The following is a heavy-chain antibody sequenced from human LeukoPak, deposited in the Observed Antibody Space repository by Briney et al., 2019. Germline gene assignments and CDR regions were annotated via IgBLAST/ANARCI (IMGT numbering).Heavy chain of an antibody. CDR1: GGSISSGGYY. Sequence: SETLSLTCTVSGGSISSGGYYWSWIRQHPGKGLEWIGEINHSGSTNYNPSLKSRVTISVDTSKNQFSLKLSSVTAADTAVYYCARGGYSSSWYGHWGKGTLVTVSS. D-gene: IGHD6-13*01. V-gene: IGHV4-39*07. J-gene: IGHJ4*02. CDR3: ARGGYSSSWYGH. CDR2: INHSGST.